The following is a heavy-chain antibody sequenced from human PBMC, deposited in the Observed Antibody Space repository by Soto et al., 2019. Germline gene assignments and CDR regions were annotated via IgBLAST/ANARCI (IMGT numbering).Heavy chain of an antibody. D-gene: IGHD3-22*01. Sequence: SETLSLTCAVYGGSFSGYYWTWIRPPPGKGLEWIGGINHSGSTYYNPSLKSRVTISVDTSKNQFSLKLSSVTAADTAVYYCARDLMAYYYDSSGSTVGYWGQGTLVTVSS. CDR1: GGSFSGYY. J-gene: IGHJ4*02. CDR3: ARDLMAYYYDSSGSTVGY. CDR2: INHSGST. V-gene: IGHV4-34*01.